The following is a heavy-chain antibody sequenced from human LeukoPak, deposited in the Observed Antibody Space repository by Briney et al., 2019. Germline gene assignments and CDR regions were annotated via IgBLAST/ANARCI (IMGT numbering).Heavy chain of an antibody. V-gene: IGHV3-23*01. CDR1: GITFSSYA. CDR3: ISHMVRGVIITGY. D-gene: IGHD3-10*01. CDR2: ISGSGGST. Sequence: PGGSLRLSCAASGITFSSYAMGWVRQAPGKGLEWVSSISGSGGSTNYADSVKGRFTISRDDSKNTAYLQMNSLETEDTAVYYCISHMVRGVIITGYWGQGNLVTVSS. J-gene: IGHJ4*02.